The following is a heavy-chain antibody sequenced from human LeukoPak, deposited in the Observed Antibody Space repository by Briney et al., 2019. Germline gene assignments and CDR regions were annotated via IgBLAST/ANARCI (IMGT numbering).Heavy chain of an antibody. CDR3: ARGRKHIVVVTAPPGY. CDR1: GFTFSSYS. Sequence: PGGSLRLSCAASGFTFSSYSMNWVRQAPGKGLEWVSSISSSSSYIYYADSVKGRFTISRDNAKNSLYLQMNSLRAEDTAVYYCARGRKHIVVVTAPPGYWGRGTLVTVSS. V-gene: IGHV3-21*01. J-gene: IGHJ4*02. D-gene: IGHD2-21*02. CDR2: ISSSSSYI.